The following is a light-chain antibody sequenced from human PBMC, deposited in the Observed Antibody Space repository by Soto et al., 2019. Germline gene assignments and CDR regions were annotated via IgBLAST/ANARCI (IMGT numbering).Light chain of an antibody. V-gene: IGLV2-14*01. J-gene: IGLJ1*01. CDR3: ASSTGTSALAV. Sequence: QSALTQPASVSGSPGQSITISCTGTSSDGGYNYVSWYQQNPGKVPKLILYEVNSRPSGVSNRFSGSKSGDTAFLTISGLRAEDEADYYCASSTGTSALAVFGSGTKVTVL. CDR1: SSDGGYNY. CDR2: EVN.